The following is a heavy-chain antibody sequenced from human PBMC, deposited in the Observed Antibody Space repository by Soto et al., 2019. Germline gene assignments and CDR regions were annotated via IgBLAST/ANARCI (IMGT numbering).Heavy chain of an antibody. D-gene: IGHD6-25*01. CDR2: IYHSGST. J-gene: IGHJ4*02. Sequence: PSETLSLTCAVYGGSFSSYYWSWIRQPPGKGLEWIGEIYHSGSTNYNPSLKSRVTISVDKSKNQFSLKLSSVTAADTAVYYCARGHSSEKYYFDYWGQGTLVTVSS. CDR3: ARGHSSEKYYFDY. CDR1: GGSFSSYY. V-gene: IGHV4-34*01.